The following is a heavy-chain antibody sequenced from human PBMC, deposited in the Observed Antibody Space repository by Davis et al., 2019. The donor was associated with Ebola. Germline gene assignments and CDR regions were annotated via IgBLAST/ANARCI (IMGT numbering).Heavy chain of an antibody. J-gene: IGHJ5*02. V-gene: IGHV3-23*01. D-gene: IGHD5-18*01. CDR3: AKDRTPWIQTRTPTFDP. CDR1: GFTFSSYG. CDR2: ISGSGGST. Sequence: GESLKISCAASGFTFSSYGMHWVRQAPGKGLEWVSAISGSGGSTYYADSVKGRFTISRDNSKNTLYLQMNSLRAEDTAVYYCAKDRTPWIQTRTPTFDPWGQGTLVTVSS.